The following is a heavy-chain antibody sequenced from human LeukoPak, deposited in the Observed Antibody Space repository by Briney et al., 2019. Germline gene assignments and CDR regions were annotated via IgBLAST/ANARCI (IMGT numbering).Heavy chain of an antibody. V-gene: IGHV3-23*01. CDR1: GFTFSSYA. CDR3: ARGYCSGGSCYNPPDY. Sequence: GGSLRLSCAASGFTFSSYAMSWVRQAPGKGLEWVSAVSGNGGSTYYADSVKGRFTISRDNAKNSLYLQMNSLRAEDTAVYYCARGYCSGGSCYNPPDYWGQGTLVTVSS. CDR2: VSGNGGST. D-gene: IGHD2-15*01. J-gene: IGHJ4*02.